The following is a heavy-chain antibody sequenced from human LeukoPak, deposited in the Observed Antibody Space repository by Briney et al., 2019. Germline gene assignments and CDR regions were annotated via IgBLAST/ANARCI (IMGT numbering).Heavy chain of an antibody. J-gene: IGHJ4*02. CDR3: YPDYFDY. CDR2: ISYDGSNK. V-gene: IGHV3-30*03. Sequence: GRSLRLSCAASGFTFSSYGLHWVRQAPGKGLEWVAVISYDGSNKFCADSVKGRFTISRDNSKNTLYLQMNSLRAEDTAVYYCYPDYFDYWGQGTLVTVSS. CDR1: GFTFSSYG.